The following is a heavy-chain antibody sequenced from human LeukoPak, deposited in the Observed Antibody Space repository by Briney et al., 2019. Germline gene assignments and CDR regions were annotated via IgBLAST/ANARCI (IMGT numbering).Heavy chain of an antibody. CDR1: GYSFTSYW. Sequence: GESLKIPCKGSGYSFTSYWIGWVRQMPGKGLEWMGIIYPGDSDTRYSPSFQGQVTISADKSISTAYLQWSSLEASDTAMYYCARHNVDTAMVYGMDVWGQGTTVTVSS. CDR2: IYPGDSDT. J-gene: IGHJ6*02. D-gene: IGHD5-18*01. CDR3: ARHNVDTAMVYGMDV. V-gene: IGHV5-51*01.